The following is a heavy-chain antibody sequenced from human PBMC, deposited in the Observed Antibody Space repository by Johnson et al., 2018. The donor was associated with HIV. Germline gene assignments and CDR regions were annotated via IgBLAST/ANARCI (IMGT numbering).Heavy chain of an antibody. Sequence: QVQLLESGGGVVQPGRSLRLSCAASGFSFSNYAMDWVRQAPDKGLEWVAVGSSDGSNKNYADSVKGRFTISRDNAKNSLYLQMNSLRAEDTDVYYCARDGGNGYGNDPFDIWGQGTMVTVSS. CDR1: GFSFSNYA. J-gene: IGHJ3*02. CDR2: GSSDGSNK. D-gene: IGHD5-12*01. CDR3: ARDGGNGYGNDPFDI. V-gene: IGHV3-30*03.